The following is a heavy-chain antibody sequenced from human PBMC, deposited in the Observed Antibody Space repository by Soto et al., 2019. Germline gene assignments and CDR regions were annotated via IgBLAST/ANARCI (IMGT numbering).Heavy chain of an antibody. CDR1: GGTFSSYA. Sequence: QVQLVQSGAEVKKPGSSVKVSCKASGGTFSSYAISWVRQAPGQGPEWMGGIIPIFGTANYAQKFQGRVTITADESTSTAYMELSSLRSEDTAVYYCAARRGYGDYAGYYGMDVWGQGTTVTVSS. CDR2: IIPIFGTA. J-gene: IGHJ6*02. D-gene: IGHD4-17*01. CDR3: AARRGYGDYAGYYGMDV. V-gene: IGHV1-69*12.